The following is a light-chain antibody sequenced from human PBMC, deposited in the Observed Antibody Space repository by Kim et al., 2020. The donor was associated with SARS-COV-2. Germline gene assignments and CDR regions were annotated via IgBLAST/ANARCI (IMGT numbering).Light chain of an antibody. J-gene: IGKJ2*01. CDR3: QQYDRSPYT. Sequence: LSPGESATLSCRASQSVASHHLAWFQQKPGRAPRLLIYCTSSRATGIPDRVSGSGSGTDFTLTIGRLEPEDMAVYYCQQYDRSPYTFGQGTKLEI. V-gene: IGKV3-20*01. CDR1: QSVASHH. CDR2: CTS.